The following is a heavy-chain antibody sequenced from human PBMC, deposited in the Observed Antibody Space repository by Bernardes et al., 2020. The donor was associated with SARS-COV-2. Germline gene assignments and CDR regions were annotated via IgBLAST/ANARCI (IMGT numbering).Heavy chain of an antibody. CDR1: GFTFGFYG. D-gene: IGHD6-19*01. V-gene: IGHV3-33*03. CDR3: AKSFRQSLSHWLYYFEV. J-gene: IGHJ4*02. Sequence: GGSLRLSCVGSGFTFGFYGMHWVRQAPGKGLEWVATVYSDSSKKYYDDSVSGRFTISRDNSKTTLYLQMDSLRAEDTAVYFCAKSFRQSLSHWLYYFEVWGQGTLVTVSS. CDR2: VYSDSSKK.